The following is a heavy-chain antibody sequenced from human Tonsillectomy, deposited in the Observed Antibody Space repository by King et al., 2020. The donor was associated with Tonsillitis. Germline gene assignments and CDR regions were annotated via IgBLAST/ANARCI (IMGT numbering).Heavy chain of an antibody. CDR3: ARERLYSSGWGIDY. D-gene: IGHD6-19*01. V-gene: IGHV3-33*05. J-gene: IGHJ4*02. CDR1: GFAFRSYG. CDR2: ISFDASRE. Sequence: VQLVESGGGVVQPGRSLRLSCESSGFAFRSYGMHWVRQAPGKGLEWVAVISFDASRENYADSVKGRFTISRDNSKNTLYLQMNSLRAEDTAVYYCARERLYSSGWGIDYWGQGSLVTVSS.